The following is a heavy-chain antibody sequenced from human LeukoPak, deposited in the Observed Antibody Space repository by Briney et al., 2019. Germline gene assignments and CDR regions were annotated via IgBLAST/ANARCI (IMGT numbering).Heavy chain of an antibody. CDR2: IKEDGSEK. CDR1: GFIFRKCW. D-gene: IGHD3-10*01. Sequence: GGPLRLSCPAPGFIFRKCWMSWVRQPPGKGREGVANIKEDGSEKYYVDSVKGRFIISRDNGENSLYLQMNSLRAEDTAVYYCARDKTQGDISGSIFKDWGRGTLATVSS. CDR3: ARDKTQGDISGSIFKD. J-gene: IGHJ4*02. V-gene: IGHV3-7*01.